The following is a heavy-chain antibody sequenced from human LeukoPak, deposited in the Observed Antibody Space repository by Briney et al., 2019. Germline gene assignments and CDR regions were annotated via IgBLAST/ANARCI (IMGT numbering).Heavy chain of an antibody. CDR3: ARDRVYCSGGTCYPGFYYHMDV. V-gene: IGHV1-69*05. CDR2: IIPMFHRV. Sequence: SVKVSCKASGDTFSSYAINWVRQAPGQGPEWMGRIIPMFHRVDYAQKFQGRVTITTDGSTSTAYMEVSTLRSEDTAVYYCARDRVYCSGGTCYPGFYYHMDVWGKGTTVIVSS. D-gene: IGHD2-15*01. J-gene: IGHJ6*03. CDR1: GDTFSSYA.